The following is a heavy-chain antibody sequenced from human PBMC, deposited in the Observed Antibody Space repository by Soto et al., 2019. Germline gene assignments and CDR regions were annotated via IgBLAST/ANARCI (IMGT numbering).Heavy chain of an antibody. CDR3: ARWHPNLHLFDS. CDR2: IDSSGDT. D-gene: IGHD5-12*01. CDR1: GFTIISNS. J-gene: IGHJ4*02. Sequence: EVQLLKTGGNLIQPGGSLRLSCAASGFTIISNSMSWVRQAPGRGLKWVSVIDSSGDTYYTDSVKGRFILSRDTSRNTLYLQMNNLRTEDTAVYYCARWHPNLHLFDSCGQGTLVTVSS. V-gene: IGHV3-53*02.